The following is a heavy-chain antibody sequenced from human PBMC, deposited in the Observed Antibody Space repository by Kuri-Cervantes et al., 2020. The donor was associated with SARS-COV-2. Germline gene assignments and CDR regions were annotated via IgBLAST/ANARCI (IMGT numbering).Heavy chain of an antibody. D-gene: IGHD3-3*01. CDR3: ARVQGVFHLSSGLFVAA. V-gene: IGHV3-30*04. CDR2: ISYEGSIK. Sequence: GESLKLSCAASGLTFNNYAFHWVRQTPGKGLEWLAFISYEGSIKHYTYSMKGRLSVSRDSSKNTVSLEISSLRAEYMAIYYCARVQGVFHLSSGLFVAAWGQGTPVTVSS. CDR1: GLTFNNYA. J-gene: IGHJ5*02.